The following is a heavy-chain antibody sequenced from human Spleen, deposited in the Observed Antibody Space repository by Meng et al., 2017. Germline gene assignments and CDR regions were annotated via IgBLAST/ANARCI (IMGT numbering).Heavy chain of an antibody. CDR1: GYTFTSYG. D-gene: IGHD2-8*01. CDR3: AREMVGGYFDY. V-gene: IGHV1-46*01. CDR2: INPSNGDK. J-gene: IGHJ4*02. Sequence: QVQLVQSGVDVKKPGASVKVSCKASGYTFTSYGINWVRQASGQGLEWMGIINPSNGDKVYAQKFRGRVSVTRDTSTSTVYMELSSLRFEDTAVYYCAREMVGGYFDYWGQGTLVTVSS.